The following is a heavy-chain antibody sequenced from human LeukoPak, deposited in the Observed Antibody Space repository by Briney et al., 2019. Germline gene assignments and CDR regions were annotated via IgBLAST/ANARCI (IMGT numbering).Heavy chain of an antibody. V-gene: IGHV3-66*02. CDR2: ISNSGTT. D-gene: IGHD1-1*01. Sequence: GGSLRLSCAASGFAVSSNHMTWVRQAPGKGLEWVSVISNSGTTYYPDSVKGRFTISRDNSKNTLYLQMNSLRAEDTAVYYCARGTGRRGNYFDYWGQGTLVTVSS. CDR1: GFAVSSNH. J-gene: IGHJ4*02. CDR3: ARGTGRRGNYFDY.